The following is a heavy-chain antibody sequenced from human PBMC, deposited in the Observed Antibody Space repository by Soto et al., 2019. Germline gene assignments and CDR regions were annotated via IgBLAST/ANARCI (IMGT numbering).Heavy chain of an antibody. CDR1: GASISSADYF. D-gene: IGHD3-9*01. Sequence: QVQLQESGPGLVKPSQTLSLTCTVSGASISSADYFWSWIRQPPGQGLEWIGYIYYSGNIFYNPSLESRVTISVDTFKNQFSLKLTSVTAADTAVYYCARQRTVYFARPGDWLDPWGQGTLVTVSS. V-gene: IGHV4-30-4*01. J-gene: IGHJ5*02. CDR2: IYYSGNI. CDR3: ARQRTVYFARPGDWLDP.